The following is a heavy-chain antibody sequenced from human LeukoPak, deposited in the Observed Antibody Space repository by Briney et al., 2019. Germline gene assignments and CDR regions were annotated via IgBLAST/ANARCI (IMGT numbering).Heavy chain of an antibody. V-gene: IGHV1-2*02. CDR3: ARDPFDTAMVYYYYYYMDV. D-gene: IGHD5-18*01. J-gene: IGHJ6*03. CDR1: GYTFTSYY. CDR2: INPNSGGT. Sequence: GASVKVSCKASGYTFTSYYMHWVRQAPGQGLEWMGWINPNSGGTNYAQKFQGRVTMTRDTSISTAYMELSRLRSDDTAVYYCARDPFDTAMVYYYYYYMDVWGKGTTVTVSS.